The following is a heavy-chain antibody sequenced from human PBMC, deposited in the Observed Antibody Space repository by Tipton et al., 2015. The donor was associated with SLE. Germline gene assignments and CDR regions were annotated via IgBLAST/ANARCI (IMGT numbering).Heavy chain of an antibody. J-gene: IGHJ4*02. CDR2: INHSGST. CDR1: GGSFSGYY. D-gene: IGHD6-19*01. Sequence: TLSLTCAVYGGSFSGYYWSWIRQPPGKGLEWIGEINHSGSTNYNPSLKSRVTMSVDTSKNQFSLKLSSVTAADTAFYYCARLRSDWQMTDYYFDYWGQGTLVTVSS. CDR3: ARLRSDWQMTDYYFDY. V-gene: IGHV4-34*01.